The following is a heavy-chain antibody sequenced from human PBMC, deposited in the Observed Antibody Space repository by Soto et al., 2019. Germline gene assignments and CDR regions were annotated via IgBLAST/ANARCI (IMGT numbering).Heavy chain of an antibody. J-gene: IGHJ6*02. V-gene: IGHV4-61*01. D-gene: IGHD1-1*01. CDR2: IYYSGST. CDR3: ARDHGLEKGPYYCYGMDV. Sequence: QVQLQESGPGLVKPSETLSLTCTVAGGSVSSGSYYWSWIRQHPGKGLEWIGYIYYSGSTNYNPSLKSRVTITVDTSKNQFSLKLSSVTDADTAVYYCARDHGLEKGPYYCYGMDVWGQGTTVTVSS. CDR1: GGSVSSGSYY.